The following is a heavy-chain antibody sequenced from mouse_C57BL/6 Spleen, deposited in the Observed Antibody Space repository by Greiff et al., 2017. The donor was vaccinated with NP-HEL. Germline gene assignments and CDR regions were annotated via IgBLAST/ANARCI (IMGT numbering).Heavy chain of an antibody. CDR1: GYAFSSSW. CDR3: ARWGNWDGDY. V-gene: IGHV1-82*01. Sequence: VQLVESGPELVKPGASVKISCKASGYAFSSSWMNWVKQRPGKGLEWIGRIYPGDGDTNYNGKFKGKATLTADKSSSTAYMQLSSLTSEDAAVYFCARWGNWDGDYWGQGTTLTVSS. CDR2: IYPGDGDT. D-gene: IGHD4-1*01. J-gene: IGHJ2*01.